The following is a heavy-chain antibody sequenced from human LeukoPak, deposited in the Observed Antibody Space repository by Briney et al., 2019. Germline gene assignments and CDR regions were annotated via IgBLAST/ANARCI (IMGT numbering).Heavy chain of an antibody. J-gene: IGHJ6*02. CDR1: GYTFTSYD. Sequence: ASVKVSCKASGYTFTSYDINWVRQATGQGLEWMGWMNPNSGGTNYAQKFQGRVTMTRDTSISTAYMELSRLRSDDTAVYYCARVVGVVVPAAMYYYGMDVWGQGTTVTVSS. CDR3: ARVVGVVVPAAMYYYGMDV. D-gene: IGHD2-2*01. CDR2: MNPNSGGT. V-gene: IGHV1-2*02.